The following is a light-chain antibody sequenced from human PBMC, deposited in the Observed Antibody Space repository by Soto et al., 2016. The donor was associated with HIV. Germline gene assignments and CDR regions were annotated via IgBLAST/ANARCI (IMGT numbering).Light chain of an antibody. CDR3: QQYQTEEGT. J-gene: IGKJ1*01. V-gene: IGKV1-5*03. CDR1: QSFSPW. Sequence: DMHLTQSPSTLSASVGDTVTITCRASQSFSPWLAWYQQKPGKAPQLLISRVSHLRGGVPSRFSGSGSGTVFTLTISSLQPDDFATYYCQQYQTEEGTFGQGTTVEIK. CDR2: RVS.